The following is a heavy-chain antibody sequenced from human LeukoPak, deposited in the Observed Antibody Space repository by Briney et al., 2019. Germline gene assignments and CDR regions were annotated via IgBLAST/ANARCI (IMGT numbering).Heavy chain of an antibody. Sequence: SETLSLTCAVYGGSFSGYYWSWIRQPPGKGLEWIGEINHSGSTNYNPSLKSRVTISVDTSKNQFSLKLSSVTAADTAVYYCARRGEKAVIAVAGDGRYFDYWGQGTLVTVSS. J-gene: IGHJ4*02. D-gene: IGHD6-13*01. CDR1: GGSFSGYY. CDR3: ARRGEKAVIAVAGDGRYFDY. CDR2: INHSGST. V-gene: IGHV4-34*01.